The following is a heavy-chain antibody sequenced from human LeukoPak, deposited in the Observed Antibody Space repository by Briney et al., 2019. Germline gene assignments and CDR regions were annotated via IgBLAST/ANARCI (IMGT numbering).Heavy chain of an antibody. V-gene: IGHV3-15*01. CDR3: TTGGAFDY. CDR2: IKSNTDGGTT. Sequence: GGSLRLSCAASGFXFSNAGMSWVRQAPGKGQEWVCYIKSNTDGGTTDYSAPVKVRFTISNADTKNTLQLQRNSLKTEDISVYYCTTGGAFDYWGQGTLVTVSS. D-gene: IGHD1-26*01. J-gene: IGHJ4*02. CDR1: GFXFSNAG.